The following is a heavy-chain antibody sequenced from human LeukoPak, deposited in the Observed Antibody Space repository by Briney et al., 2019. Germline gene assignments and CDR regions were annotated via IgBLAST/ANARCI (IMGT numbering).Heavy chain of an antibody. D-gene: IGHD2-2*01. CDR2: IKQDGSEK. J-gene: IGHJ5*02. CDR1: GFTFSSYW. Sequence: PGGSLRLSCAASGFTFSSYWMSWVRQAPGKGLEWVANIKQDGSEKYYVDSVKGRFTISRDNAKNSLYLQMNSLRAEDTAVYYFARDPLGGQLLQDNWFDPWGQGTLVTVSS. V-gene: IGHV3-7*01. CDR3: ARDPLGGQLLQDNWFDP.